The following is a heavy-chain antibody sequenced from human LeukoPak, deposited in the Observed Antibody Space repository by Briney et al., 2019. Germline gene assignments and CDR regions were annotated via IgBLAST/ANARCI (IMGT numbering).Heavy chain of an antibody. D-gene: IGHD3-22*01. CDR3: ARDQYYYDSSGYLYYYYGLDV. V-gene: IGHV1-18*01. CDR2: ISAYNGNT. Sequence: ASVKVSCKASGYTFTSYGISWVRQAPGQGLEWMGWISAYNGNTNYAQKLQGRVTMTTDTSTSTAYMELRSLRSDDTAVYYCARDQYYYDSSGYLYYYYGLDVWGQGTTVTVSS. J-gene: IGHJ6*02. CDR1: GYTFTSYG.